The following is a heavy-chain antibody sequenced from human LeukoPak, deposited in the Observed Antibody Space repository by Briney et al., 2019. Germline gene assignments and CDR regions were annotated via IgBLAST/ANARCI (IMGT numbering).Heavy chain of an antibody. CDR3: ARDRRTARLFDY. J-gene: IGHJ4*02. Sequence: ASVKVSCKASGYTFTGYYMHWVRQAPGQGLEWMGRINPNSGGTNYAQKFQGRVTMTRDTSISTAYMELSRLRSDDTAMNYCARDRRTARLFDYWGQGTLVTVSS. CDR2: INPNSGGT. CDR1: GYTFTGYY. V-gene: IGHV1-2*06. D-gene: IGHD6-6*01.